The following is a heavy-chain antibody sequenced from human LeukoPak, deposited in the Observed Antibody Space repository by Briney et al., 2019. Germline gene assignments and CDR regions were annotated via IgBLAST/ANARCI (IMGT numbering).Heavy chain of an antibody. CDR3: ARPVTYDFWSGYPNWFDP. Sequence: SETLSLTCTVSGGSISSSSYYWGWIRQPPGKGLEWIGSIYYSGSTYYNPSLKSRVTISVDTSTNQFSLKLSSVTAADTAVYYCARPVTYDFWSGYPNWFDPWGQGTLVTLSS. CDR2: IYYSGST. D-gene: IGHD3-3*01. J-gene: IGHJ5*02. CDR1: GGSISSSSYY. V-gene: IGHV4-39*01.